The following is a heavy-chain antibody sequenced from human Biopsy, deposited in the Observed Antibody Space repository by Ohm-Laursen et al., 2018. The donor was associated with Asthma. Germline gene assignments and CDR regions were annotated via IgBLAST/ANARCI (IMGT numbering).Heavy chain of an antibody. V-gene: IGHV4-39*01. J-gene: IGHJ6*02. D-gene: IGHD6-13*01. Sequence: PPGTLSLTCSLSSGSGGYMRSGNYYWGWIRQPPGKGLEWIGSIYYSGTTYYNPSLESRVTVSAETSKNQFSLKLTSVTAADTAVYYCVRGSSSWHHGPFHYYYGLDVWGQGTTATVSS. CDR1: SGSGGYMRSGNYY. CDR3: VRGSSSWHHGPFHYYYGLDV. CDR2: IYYSGTT.